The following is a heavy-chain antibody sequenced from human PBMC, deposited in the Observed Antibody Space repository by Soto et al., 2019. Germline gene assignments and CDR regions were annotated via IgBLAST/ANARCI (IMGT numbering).Heavy chain of an antibody. D-gene: IGHD6-13*01. J-gene: IGHJ6*02. V-gene: IGHV1-8*02. CDR1: GYDFTAYD. Sequence: ASLKGSCKASGYDFTAYDINWVRQASGQGLEWMGWMNPINGATGSARRFQGRVSMTRNTATGTAYLELTSLRSDDSAVYYCGRGPSPRAPAGGTPYYYAMDVWGQGTTVTVSS. CDR3: GRGPSPRAPAGGTPYYYAMDV. CDR2: MNPINGAT.